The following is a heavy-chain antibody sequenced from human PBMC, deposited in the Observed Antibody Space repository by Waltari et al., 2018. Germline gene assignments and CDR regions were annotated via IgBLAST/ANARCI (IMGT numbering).Heavy chain of an antibody. V-gene: IGHV1-2*06. CDR2: INPNSGGT. D-gene: IGHD1-26*01. CDR3: ARGTRVGAIHDAFDI. CDR1: GYTFTGYY. Sequence: QVQLVQSGAEVKKPGSSVKVSCKASGYTFTGYYMHWVRQAPGQGLEWMGRINPNSGGTNYAQKFQGRVTMTRDTSIRTAYMELSRLRSDDTAVYYCARGTRVGAIHDAFDIWGQGTMVTVSS. J-gene: IGHJ3*02.